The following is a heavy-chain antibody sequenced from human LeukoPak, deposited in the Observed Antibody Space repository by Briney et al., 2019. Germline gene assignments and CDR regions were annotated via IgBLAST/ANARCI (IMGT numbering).Heavy chain of an antibody. Sequence: GGSLRLSCAASGFTFSSYAMHWVRQAPGKGLEWVAVISYDGSDKYYTDSMKGRFTISRVNSENTLYLQMNSLRSEDTAIYYCAKVREDRYYNSRGFYLDYWGQGTLVTVSS. V-gene: IGHV3-30*04. CDR1: GFTFSSYA. D-gene: IGHD3-22*01. J-gene: IGHJ4*02. CDR2: ISYDGSDK. CDR3: AKVREDRYYNSRGFYLDY.